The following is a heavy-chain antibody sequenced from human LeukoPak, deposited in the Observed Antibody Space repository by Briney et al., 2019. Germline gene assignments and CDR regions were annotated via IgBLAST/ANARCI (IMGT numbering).Heavy chain of an antibody. CDR3: AKDALISYRGAWSQSDY. Sequence: PGGSLRLSCAASGFTFSSYTMSWVRQAPGKGLEWVSGISGSGGTTYYADSVKGRFTISRDNSKNTLYLLMNRLRAEDTAIYYCAKDALISYRGAWSQSDYWGRGTLVTVSS. D-gene: IGHD2/OR15-2a*01. V-gene: IGHV3-23*01. J-gene: IGHJ4*02. CDR2: ISGSGGTT. CDR1: GFTFSSYT.